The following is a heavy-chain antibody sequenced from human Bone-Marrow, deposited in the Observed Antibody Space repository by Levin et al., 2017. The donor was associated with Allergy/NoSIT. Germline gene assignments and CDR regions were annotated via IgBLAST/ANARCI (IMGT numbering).Heavy chain of an antibody. CDR3: TTGGDYWTWNIYQLLTEFDY. Sequence: PGGSLRLSCAASGFTFSNAWMSWVRQAPGKGLEWVGRIKSKTDGGTTDYAAPVKGRFTISRDDSKNTLYLQMNSLKTEDTAVYYCTTGGDYWTWNIYQLLTEFDYWGQGTLVTVSS. CDR1: GFTFSNAW. D-gene: IGHD2-2*01. CDR2: IKSKTDGGTT. V-gene: IGHV3-15*01. J-gene: IGHJ4*02.